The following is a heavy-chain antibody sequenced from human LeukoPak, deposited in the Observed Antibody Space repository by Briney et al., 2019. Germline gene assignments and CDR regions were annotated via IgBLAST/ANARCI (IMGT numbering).Heavy chain of an antibody. CDR3: AGSSYCTNGVCYGPNYYYYYMDV. J-gene: IGHJ6*03. V-gene: IGHV4-4*09. CDR1: GGSISSYY. CDR2: IYTSGST. Sequence: SETLSPTCTVSGGSISSYYWSWIRQPPGKGLEWIGYIYTSGSTNYNPSLKSRVTISVDTSKNQFSLKLSSVTAADTAVYYCAGSSYCTNGVCYGPNYYYYYMDVWGKGTTVTVSS. D-gene: IGHD2-8*01.